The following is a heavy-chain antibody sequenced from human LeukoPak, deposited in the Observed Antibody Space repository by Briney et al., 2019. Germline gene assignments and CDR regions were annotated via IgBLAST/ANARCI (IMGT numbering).Heavy chain of an antibody. Sequence: GRSLRLSCAPSGLTLSEYAMHSVGQAPGTGREWVTVISKDGSDKSSPGSVRGQFTTSRDNSKITIYLQMDSLRGEDTAIYYCARDYWWNYEYWGQGTLVTVSS. V-gene: IGHV3-30-3*01. J-gene: IGHJ4*02. CDR1: GLTLSEYA. D-gene: IGHD3-3*01. CDR2: ISKDGSDK. CDR3: ARDYWWNYEY.